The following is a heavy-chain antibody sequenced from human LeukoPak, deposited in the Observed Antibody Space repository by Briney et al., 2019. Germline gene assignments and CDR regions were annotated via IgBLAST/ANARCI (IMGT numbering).Heavy chain of an antibody. CDR3: ARESPPEVVVAAIHWFDP. CDR1: GGSLSIYC. V-gene: IGHV1-69*13. CDR2: IIPVFGTD. J-gene: IGHJ5*02. Sequence: SVKVSCKATGGSLSIYCMSWVRQAPGQGLQWMGGIIPVFGTDTYAPKFQGRVTFTADESTRTAYMELTNLSSEDTAIYYCARESPPEVVVAAIHWFDPWGQGTLVIVSS. D-gene: IGHD2-2*01.